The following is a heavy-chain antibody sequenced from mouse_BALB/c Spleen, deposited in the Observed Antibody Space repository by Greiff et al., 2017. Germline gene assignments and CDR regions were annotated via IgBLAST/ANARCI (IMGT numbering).Heavy chain of an antibody. V-gene: IGHV5-4*02. CDR3: ARGAGTLDY. CDR1: GFTFSDYY. Sequence: EVKVEESGGGLVKPGGSLKLSCAASGFTFSDYYMYWVRQTPEKRLEWVATISDGGSYTYYPDSVKGRFTISRDNAKNNLYLQMSSLKSEDTAMYYCARGAGTLDYWGQGTTLTVSS. CDR2: ISDGGSYT. J-gene: IGHJ2*01. D-gene: IGHD4-1*01.